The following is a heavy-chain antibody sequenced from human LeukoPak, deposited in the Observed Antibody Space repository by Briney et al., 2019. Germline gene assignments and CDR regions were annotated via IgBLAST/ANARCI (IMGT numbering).Heavy chain of an antibody. D-gene: IGHD6-13*01. V-gene: IGHV1-69*13. CDR3: ARAAAAGDETLDY. J-gene: IGHJ4*02. CDR2: LIPIFGTA. CDR1: GGTFSSYA. Sequence: SVKVSCKASGGTFSSYAISWVRQAPGQGLEWVGGLIPIFGTANYAKKCQGRVTITADESTSTAYMELSSLRSEDTAVYYCARAAAAGDETLDYWGQGTLVTVSS.